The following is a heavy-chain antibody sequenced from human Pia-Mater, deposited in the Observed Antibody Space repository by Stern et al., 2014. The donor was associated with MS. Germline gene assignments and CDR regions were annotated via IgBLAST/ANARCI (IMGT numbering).Heavy chain of an antibody. CDR3: ARDGRPPYNYVLDV. CDR1: GGTFNVYA. J-gene: IGHJ6*02. D-gene: IGHD1-14*01. V-gene: IGHV1-69*01. CDR2: IIHIMGTQ. Sequence: VQLVESGAEVKKPGSSVKISCKASGGTFNVYAINWLRQAPGQGLEWMGGIIHIMGTQNYEQKSQGRGTFPADESTRTSSMQLSSLRSDDTAVYYCARDGRPPYNYVLDVWGQGTTVTVSS.